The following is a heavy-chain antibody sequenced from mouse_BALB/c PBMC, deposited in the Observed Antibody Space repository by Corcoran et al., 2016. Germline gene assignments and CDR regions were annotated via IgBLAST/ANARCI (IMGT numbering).Heavy chain of an antibody. CDR1: GFSLSTSGMG. V-gene: IGHV8-12*01. CDR2: IYWDDDK. J-gene: IGHJ4*01. D-gene: IGHD2-1*01. CDR3: ARRAYGKGHAMDY. Sequence: QVTLKESGPGILQPSQTLSLTCSFSGFSLSTSGMGVSWIRQPSGKGLEWLAHIYWDDDKRYNPSLKSRLTISKDTSSNQVFLKITSVDTADTATYYCARRAYGKGHAMDYWGQGTSVTVSS.